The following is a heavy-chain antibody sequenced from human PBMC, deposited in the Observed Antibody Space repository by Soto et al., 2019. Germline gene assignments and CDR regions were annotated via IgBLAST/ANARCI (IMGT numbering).Heavy chain of an antibody. J-gene: IGHJ6*02. CDR3: ARLVDTAIAYYYYGMDV. CDR2: IYPGDSDT. Sequence: PGESLKISCKGSGYSFTSYWIGWVRQMPGKGLEWMGIIYPGDSDTRYSPSFQGQVTISADKSISTAYLQWSSLKASDTAMYYCARLVDTAIAYYYYGMDVWGQGTTVTVSS. D-gene: IGHD5-18*01. V-gene: IGHV5-51*01. CDR1: GYSFTSYW.